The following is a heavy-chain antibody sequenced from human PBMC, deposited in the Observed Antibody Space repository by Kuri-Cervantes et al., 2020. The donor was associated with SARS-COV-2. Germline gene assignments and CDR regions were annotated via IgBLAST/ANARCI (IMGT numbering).Heavy chain of an antibody. V-gene: IGHV3-7*01. CDR1: GFTFSSYW. D-gene: IGHD3-22*01. CDR3: ARDPTMIVVHNYYYYMDV. J-gene: IGHJ6*03. Sequence: GGSLRLSCAASGFTFSSYWMSWVRQAPGKGLEWVANIKQDGSEKYYVDSVKGRFTISRDNAKNSLYLQMNSLRAEDTAVYYCARDPTMIVVHNYYYYMDVWGKGTTVTVSS. CDR2: IKQDGSEK.